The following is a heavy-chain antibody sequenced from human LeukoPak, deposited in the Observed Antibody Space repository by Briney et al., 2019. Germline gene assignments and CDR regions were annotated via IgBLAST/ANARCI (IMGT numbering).Heavy chain of an antibody. V-gene: IGHV3-23*01. Sequence: GGTLRLSCAASGFTFSSYGMSWVRQAPGKGLEWVSAISGSGGSTYYADSVKGRFTISRDNAKNSLYLQMDSLRAEDTAVYYCAELGITMIGGVWGKGTTVTISS. CDR1: GFTFSSYG. CDR3: AELGITMIGGV. CDR2: ISGSGGST. J-gene: IGHJ6*04. D-gene: IGHD3-10*02.